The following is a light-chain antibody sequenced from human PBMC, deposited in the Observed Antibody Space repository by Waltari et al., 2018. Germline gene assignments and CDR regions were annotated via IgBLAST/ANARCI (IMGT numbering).Light chain of an antibody. J-gene: IGKJ4*01. V-gene: IGKV2-30*02. CDR3: MQGTHWPLT. Sequence: DVVLTKSPLTLPVTLGQPASIPCMSSQSLVHSDRNTYLAWFQQRPGQSPRRLIYKVSNRESGVPDRFSASGSGTDFTLKISRVEAEDVGVYDGMQGTHWPLTFGGGTKVEIK. CDR1: QSLVHSDRNTY. CDR2: KVS.